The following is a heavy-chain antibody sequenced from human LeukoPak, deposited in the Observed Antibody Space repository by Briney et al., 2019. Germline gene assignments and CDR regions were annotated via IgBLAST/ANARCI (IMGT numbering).Heavy chain of an antibody. CDR3: ARARYDILTGPTDFDY. V-gene: IGHV4-31*03. Sequence: SQTLSLTCTVSGFSISSGGYYWSWLRQHPGKGLEWIVYIYCSGCNYYNPSLKSRVTISVDTSKNQFSLKLSSVTAADTAVYYCARARYDILTGPTDFDYWGQGTLVTVSS. CDR1: GFSISSGGYY. J-gene: IGHJ4*02. CDR2: IYCSGCN. D-gene: IGHD3-9*01.